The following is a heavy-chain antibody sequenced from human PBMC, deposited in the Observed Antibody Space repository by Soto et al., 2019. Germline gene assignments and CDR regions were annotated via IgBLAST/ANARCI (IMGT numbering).Heavy chain of an antibody. D-gene: IGHD3-9*01. CDR3: ARDTMTGYLQFDY. V-gene: IGHV1-18*01. CDR2: INANNGNT. CDR1: GYTFTNYG. J-gene: IGHJ4*02. Sequence: ASVKVSCKASGYTFTNYGISWVRQAPGQGLEWMGWINANNGNTNYAQTLQGRVTMTTDTSTSTAYMELRSLRSDDTVVYYCARDTMTGYLQFDYWGQGTLVTVSS.